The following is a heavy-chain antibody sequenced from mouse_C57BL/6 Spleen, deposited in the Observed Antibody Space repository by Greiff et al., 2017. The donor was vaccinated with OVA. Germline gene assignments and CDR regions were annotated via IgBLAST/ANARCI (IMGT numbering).Heavy chain of an antibody. J-gene: IGHJ2*01. Sequence: EVMLVESGGGLVKPGGSLKLSCAASGFTFSDYGMHWVRQAPEKGLEWVAYISSGSSTIYYADTVKGRFTISRDNAKNTLFLQMTSLRSEDTAMYYCAINYLYYCDYWGQGTTLTVSS. CDR2: ISSGSSTI. CDR1: GFTFSDYG. D-gene: IGHD1-1*01. CDR3: AINYLYYCDY. V-gene: IGHV5-17*01.